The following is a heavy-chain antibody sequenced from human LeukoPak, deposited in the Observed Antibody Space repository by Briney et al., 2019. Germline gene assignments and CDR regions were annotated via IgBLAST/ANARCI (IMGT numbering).Heavy chain of an antibody. Sequence: PGGSLRLSCAASGFTFGDYYMSWIRQAPGKGLEWVSYISSSGSTIYYADSVKGRFTISRDNAKNSLYLQMNSLRAEDTAVYYCARDRPSNIVVVPAATFDYWGQGTLVTVSS. D-gene: IGHD2-2*01. CDR2: ISSSGSTI. CDR3: ARDRPSNIVVVPAATFDY. CDR1: GFTFGDYY. V-gene: IGHV3-11*04. J-gene: IGHJ4*02.